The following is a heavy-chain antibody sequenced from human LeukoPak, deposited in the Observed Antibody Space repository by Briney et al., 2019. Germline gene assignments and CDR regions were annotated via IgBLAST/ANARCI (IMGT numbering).Heavy chain of an antibody. CDR2: IYYSGST. J-gene: IGHJ6*03. CDR3: ARQGQTMFLLSSSWYPYYMDV. D-gene: IGHD2-2*01. Sequence: PSETLSLTCTVSGFTISSSSYYWGWLRQPPGQGLEWIGSIYYSGSTYYNPSLKRRVTISVDTSKNQFALKLRSVTAADTAVYYWARQGQTMFLLSSSWYPYYMDVWGKGTTVTISS. CDR1: GFTISSSSYY. V-gene: IGHV4-39*01.